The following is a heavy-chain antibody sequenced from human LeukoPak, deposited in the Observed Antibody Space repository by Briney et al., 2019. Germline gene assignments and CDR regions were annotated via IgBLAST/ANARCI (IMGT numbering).Heavy chain of an antibody. V-gene: IGHV4-39*01. D-gene: IGHD3-9*01. CDR2: IYYSGST. Sequence: SETLSLTXTVSGGSISSSSYYWGWIRQPPGQGLEWIGSIYYSGSTYYNPSLKSRVTISVDTSKNQFSLKLSSVTAADTAVYYCAIPYDILTGYSWDYWGQGTLVTVSS. CDR1: GGSISSSSYY. CDR3: AIPYDILTGYSWDY. J-gene: IGHJ4*02.